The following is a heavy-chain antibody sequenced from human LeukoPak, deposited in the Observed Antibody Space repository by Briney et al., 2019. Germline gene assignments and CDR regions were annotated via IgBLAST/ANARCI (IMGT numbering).Heavy chain of an antibody. CDR1: GFTFSSYS. CDR3: ARDRGYCSSTSCQHFDY. D-gene: IGHD2-2*01. Sequence: GGSLRLSCAASGFTFSSYSMNWVRQAPGKGLEWVSSISSSSSYIYYADSVKGRFTISRDNAKNSLYLQMNSLRAEDTAVYYCARDRGYCSSTSCQHFDYWGQGTLVTVSS. V-gene: IGHV3-21*01. CDR2: ISSSSSYI. J-gene: IGHJ4*02.